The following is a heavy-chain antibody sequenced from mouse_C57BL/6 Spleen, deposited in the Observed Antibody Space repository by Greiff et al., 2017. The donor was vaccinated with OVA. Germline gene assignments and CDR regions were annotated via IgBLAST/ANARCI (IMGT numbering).Heavy chain of an antibody. V-gene: IGHV5-4*01. Sequence: EVQGVESGGGLVKPGGSLKLSCAASGFTFSSYAMSWVRQTPEKRLEWVATISDGGSYTYYPDNVKGRFTISRDNAKNNLYLQMSHLKSEDTAMYYCASCYYYGSSLYAMDYWGQGTSVTVSS. J-gene: IGHJ4*01. CDR1: GFTFSSYA. D-gene: IGHD1-1*01. CDR2: ISDGGSYT. CDR3: ASCYYYGSSLYAMDY.